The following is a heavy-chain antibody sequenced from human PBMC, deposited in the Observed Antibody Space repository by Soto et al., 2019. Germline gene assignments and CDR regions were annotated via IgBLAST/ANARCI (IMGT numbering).Heavy chain of an antibody. CDR2: ISYDGSNK. V-gene: IGHV3-30*03. CDR1: GFPFSSYG. J-gene: IGHJ4*02. D-gene: IGHD2-15*01. Sequence: QVQLVESGGGVVQPGRSLRLSCAASGFPFSSYGMHWVRQAPGKGLEWVAHISYDGSNKHYTDSVKGRFTISRDNSKNMLYLQMISLSAEDTAVYYCAGGQYYFDYCGQGTRVSFSS. CDR3: AGGQYYFDY.